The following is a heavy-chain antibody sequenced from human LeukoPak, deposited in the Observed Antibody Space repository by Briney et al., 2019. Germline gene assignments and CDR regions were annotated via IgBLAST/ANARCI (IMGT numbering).Heavy chain of an antibody. CDR1: GGSISSYY. Sequence: PSETLSLTCTVSGGSISSYYWGWIRQPPGKGLEWIGGIYYSWSTYYNPSLRSRVTISVDTSKNQFSLKLYSVTASDTAVYYCARGGGWKYYFDYWGQGTLVTVSS. D-gene: IGHD1-1*01. V-gene: IGHV4-59*08. J-gene: IGHJ4*02. CDR3: ARGGGWKYYFDY. CDR2: IYYSWST.